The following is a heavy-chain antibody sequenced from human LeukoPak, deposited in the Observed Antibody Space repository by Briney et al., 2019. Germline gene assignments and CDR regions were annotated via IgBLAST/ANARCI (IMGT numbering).Heavy chain of an antibody. Sequence: LQTLSLTCTVSGGSISSGDYYWTWIRQHPGKGLEWIGYIYYSGSTYYNPSLRSRVTMSVDTSENQFSLKLSSVTASDTGVYFCARGLYGGGLSYKGTDFWGQGTLVTVSS. CDR3: ARGLYGGGLSYKGTDF. J-gene: IGHJ4*02. CDR2: IYYSGST. D-gene: IGHD4-23*01. V-gene: IGHV4-31*03. CDR1: GGSISSGDYY.